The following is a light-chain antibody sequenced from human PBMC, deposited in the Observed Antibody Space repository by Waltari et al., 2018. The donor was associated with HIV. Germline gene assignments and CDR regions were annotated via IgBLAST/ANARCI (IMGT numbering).Light chain of an antibody. Sequence: QTVVTQESSLAVSPGGTVTPTCGLSSGSVSGRSSPRWYQQTPGQAPRTLIYNTNTRSSGVPDRFSGSILGNKAALTISGAQADEECDYHCVLYVGSGIWVFGGGTKLTVL. CDR2: NTN. CDR1: SGSVSGRSS. CDR3: VLYVGSGIWV. J-gene: IGLJ3*02. V-gene: IGLV8-61*01.